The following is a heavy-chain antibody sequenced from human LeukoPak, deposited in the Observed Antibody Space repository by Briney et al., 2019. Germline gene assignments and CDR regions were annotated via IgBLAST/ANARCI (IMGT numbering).Heavy chain of an antibody. Sequence: GGSLRLSCAASGFTFSSYWMSWVRQAPGKGLEWVANIKQDGSEKYYVDSVKGRFTISRDNAKNPLYLQMNSLRAEDTAMYYCARTVYGDYGDWFDPWGQGTLVTVSS. CDR3: ARTVYGDYGDWFDP. CDR2: IKQDGSEK. CDR1: GFTFSSYW. D-gene: IGHD4-17*01. J-gene: IGHJ5*02. V-gene: IGHV3-7*01.